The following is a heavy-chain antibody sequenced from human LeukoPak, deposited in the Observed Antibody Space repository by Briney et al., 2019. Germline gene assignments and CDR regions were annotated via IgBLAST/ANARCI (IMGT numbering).Heavy chain of an antibody. CDR3: ARDCSGGSCYDYYYGMDV. V-gene: IGHV4-59*01. D-gene: IGHD2-15*01. CDR2: IYYSGFT. Sequence: SETLSLTCSVSGGSISSYYWSWIRQPPGKGLEWIGYIYYSGFTNYNPSLKSRVTISVDTSKNQFSLKLSSVTAADTAVYYCARDCSGGSCYDYYYGMDVWGQGTTVTVSS. CDR1: GGSISSYY. J-gene: IGHJ6*02.